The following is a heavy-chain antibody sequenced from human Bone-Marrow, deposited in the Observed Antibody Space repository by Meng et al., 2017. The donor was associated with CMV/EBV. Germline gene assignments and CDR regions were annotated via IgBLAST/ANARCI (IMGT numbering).Heavy chain of an antibody. V-gene: IGHV1-8*01. Sequence: ASVKVSCKASGYTFTSYDINWVRQATGQGLEWMGWMNPNSGNTGYAQKFQGRVTITRDMSTSTAYMELSSLRSEDTAVYYCARERILENYYYGMDVWGQGTTVTVSS. CDR3: ARERILENYYYGMDV. J-gene: IGHJ6*02. CDR1: GYTFTSYD. CDR2: MNPNSGNT. D-gene: IGHD3-3*01.